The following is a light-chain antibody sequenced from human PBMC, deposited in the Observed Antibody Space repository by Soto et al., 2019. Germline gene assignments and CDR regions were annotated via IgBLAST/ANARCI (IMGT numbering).Light chain of an antibody. J-gene: IGKJ5*01. V-gene: IGKV3-11*01. CDR1: QSVSSY. CDR2: DAS. CDR3: QQRSNWPPFT. Sequence: EIVLTQSPATLSLSPGERATLSCRVSQSVSSYLAWYQQKPGQAPRLLIYDASNRATGIPARFSGSGSGTDFTLTISSLEPEDFAVYYCQQRSNWPPFTFGQRTRLEIK.